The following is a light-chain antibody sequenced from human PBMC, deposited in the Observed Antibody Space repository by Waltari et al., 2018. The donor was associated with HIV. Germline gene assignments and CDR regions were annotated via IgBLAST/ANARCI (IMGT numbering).Light chain of an antibody. J-gene: IGKJ4*01. Sequence: DVQLTQSPSSLSAFEGDRVPLTCQASQDIGTYLNWYQQKPGKAPKLLIYDASNLQTGVPSRFSASGAGTDFSFTISSLQPEDIATYYCQQFDDLLTFGGGTKVE. CDR1: QDIGTY. CDR2: DAS. CDR3: QQFDDLLT. V-gene: IGKV1-33*01.